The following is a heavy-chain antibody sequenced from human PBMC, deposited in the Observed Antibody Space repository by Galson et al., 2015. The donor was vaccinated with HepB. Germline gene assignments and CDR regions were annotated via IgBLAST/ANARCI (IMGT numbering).Heavy chain of an antibody. CDR1: GFTFSNAW. J-gene: IGHJ5*02. D-gene: IGHD3-22*01. CDR2: IKTKADGGTT. Sequence: LRLSCAASGFTFSNAWMRWVRQAPGKGLEWVGRIKTKADGGTTDYAAPVKGRFTISRDGSKNTLYLQMNSLKIEDTAVYYCAATESSGYPSWFDPWGQGTLVTVSS. V-gene: IGHV3-15*01. CDR3: AATESSGYPSWFDP.